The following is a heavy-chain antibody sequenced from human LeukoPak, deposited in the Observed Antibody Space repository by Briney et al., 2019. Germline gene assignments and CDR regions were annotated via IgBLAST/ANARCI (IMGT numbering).Heavy chain of an antibody. V-gene: IGHV1-46*01. Sequence: ASVKVSRKASGYTFTSYYIHWVRQAPGQGLEWMGIINPSGGSTNYAQKFQGRVTMTRDTSTSTVYMELSSLRSEDTAVYYCARARTGDLEYWGQGTLVTVSS. CDR1: GYTFTSYY. D-gene: IGHD7-27*01. CDR2: INPSGGST. CDR3: ARARTGDLEY. J-gene: IGHJ4*02.